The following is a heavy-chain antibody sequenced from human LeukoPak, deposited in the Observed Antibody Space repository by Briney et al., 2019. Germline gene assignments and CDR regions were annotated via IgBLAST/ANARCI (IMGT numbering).Heavy chain of an antibody. CDR1: GYSISSGYY. CDR2: IYRSGST. J-gene: IGHJ4*02. V-gene: IGHV4-38-2*01. CDR3: ARAYYYDSSGYSPDFDY. D-gene: IGHD3-22*01. Sequence: PSETLSLTCAVSGYSISSGYYWGWIRQPPGKGLEWIGSIYRSGSTYYNPSLKSRVTISVDTSKNQFSLKLSSVTAADTAVYYCARAYYYDSSGYSPDFDYWGQGTLVTVSS.